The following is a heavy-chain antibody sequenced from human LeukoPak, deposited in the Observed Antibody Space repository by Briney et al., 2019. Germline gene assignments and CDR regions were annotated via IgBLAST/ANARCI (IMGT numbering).Heavy chain of an antibody. Sequence: PGGSLRLSCAASGFTFSSYAMHWVRQAPGKGLEWVAVISYDGSNKYYADSVKGRFTISRDNSKNTLYLQMSSPRAEDTAVYYCAREGYSYGYETLNYFDYWGQGTLVTVSS. CDR1: GFTFSSYA. CDR3: AREGYSYGYETLNYFDY. CDR2: ISYDGSNK. V-gene: IGHV3-30-3*01. D-gene: IGHD5-18*01. J-gene: IGHJ4*02.